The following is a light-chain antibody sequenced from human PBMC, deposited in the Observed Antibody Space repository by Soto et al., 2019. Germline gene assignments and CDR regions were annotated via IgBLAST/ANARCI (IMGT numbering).Light chain of an antibody. Sequence: EIVLTQSPGTLSLSPGDRATLSCRASQRVSTFLAWYQQKPGQAPRLLIYGASSRATGIPDRFSGSGSGTDFTLTISRLELEDFAVYYCQQYGSSPQTFGQGTKVDIK. V-gene: IGKV3-20*01. J-gene: IGKJ1*01. CDR3: QQYGSSPQT. CDR2: GAS. CDR1: QRVSTF.